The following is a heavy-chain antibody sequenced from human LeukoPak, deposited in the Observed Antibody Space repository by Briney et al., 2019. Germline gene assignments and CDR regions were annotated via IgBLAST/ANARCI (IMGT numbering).Heavy chain of an antibody. V-gene: IGHV3-11*01. CDR1: GFTFSDYY. CDR2: ISSSGSTI. CDR3: ARRAGAYSHPYDY. D-gene: IGHD4/OR15-4a*01. Sequence: GGSLRLSCAASGFTFSDYYMSWIRQAPGKGLEWVSYISSSGSTIYYADSVKGRFTISRDNAKKSLYLQMNSLRAEDTAVYYCARRAGAYSHPYDYWGQGTLVTVSS. J-gene: IGHJ4*02.